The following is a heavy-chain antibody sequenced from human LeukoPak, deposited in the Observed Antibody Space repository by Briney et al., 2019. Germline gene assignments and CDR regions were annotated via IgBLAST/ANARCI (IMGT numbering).Heavy chain of an antibody. D-gene: IGHD3-16*01. CDR3: AADDQQLIL. CDR1: GFAFTSSA. Sequence: GGSVKVSCKASGFAFTSSAMQWVRQARGHRLEWIGWIVVGSGNTNYAQKFQERVTFTRDMSTSTAYMELSSLRSDDTAVYYCAADDQQLILWGQGTLVTVSS. J-gene: IGHJ4*02. CDR2: IVVGSGNT. V-gene: IGHV1-58*02.